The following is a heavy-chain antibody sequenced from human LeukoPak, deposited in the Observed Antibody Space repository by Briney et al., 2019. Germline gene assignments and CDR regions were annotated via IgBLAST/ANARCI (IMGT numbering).Heavy chain of an antibody. J-gene: IGHJ4*02. CDR2: IWFDGSNK. CDR1: GFTISNCD. Sequence: GGSLRHSCAASGFTISNCDMHWVRQAPGKGLEWVAVIWFDGSNKFYADSVKGRFTISRDNSKNTLYLQMNSLRAEDTAVYYCASSARALIDGWGQATLVIVSS. CDR3: ASSARALIDG. V-gene: IGHV3-33*01. D-gene: IGHD2-15*01.